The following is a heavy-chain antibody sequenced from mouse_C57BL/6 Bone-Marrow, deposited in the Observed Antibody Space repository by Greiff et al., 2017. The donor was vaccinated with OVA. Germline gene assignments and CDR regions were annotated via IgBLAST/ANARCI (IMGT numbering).Heavy chain of an antibody. CDR3: VGNEKRGSSDYAMDY. Sequence: EVQRVESGGGLVQPKGSLKLSCAASGFSFNTYAMNWVRQAPGKGLEWVARIRSKSNTDATYYADSVKDRFTISRDDSESMLYLQMNNLKTEDTAMYYCVGNEKRGSSDYAMDYWGQGTSVTVSS. V-gene: IGHV10-1*01. CDR1: GFSFNTYA. J-gene: IGHJ4*01. CDR2: IRSKSNTDAT. D-gene: IGHD1-1*01.